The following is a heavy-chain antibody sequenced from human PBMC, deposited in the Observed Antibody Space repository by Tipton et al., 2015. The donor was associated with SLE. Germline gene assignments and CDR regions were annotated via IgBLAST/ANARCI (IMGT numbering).Heavy chain of an antibody. CDR2: IYTTGST. CDR3: ARDLRGYNSEFGYYYYMDV. J-gene: IGHJ6*03. CDR1: GSSLNSHY. D-gene: IGHD3-22*01. V-gene: IGHV4-4*07. Sequence: PGLVKPSETLSLTCTVSGSSLNSHYWIWARQPAGKGLEWIGRIYTTGSTNYNPSLMSRVTISIDMSKDQFSLKLTSVTAADSAVSFCARDLRGYNSEFGYYYYMDVWGKGTTVTVSS.